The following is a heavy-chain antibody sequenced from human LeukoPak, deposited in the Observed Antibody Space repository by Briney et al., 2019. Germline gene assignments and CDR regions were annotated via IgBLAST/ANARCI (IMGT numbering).Heavy chain of an antibody. CDR2: ISKNGGNT. CDR1: GFTLSSYA. J-gene: IGHJ6*03. V-gene: IGHV3-64*01. D-gene: IGHD1-26*01. Sequence: GGSLRLSCAASGFTLSSYAMHWVRQAPGKGLEYVSAISKNGGNTYYANSVKGRFSISRDNSKNTLYLQMGSLRTEDMAVYFCARVGEGRYYQYYYMDVWGKGTTVTVSS. CDR3: ARVGEGRYYQYYYMDV.